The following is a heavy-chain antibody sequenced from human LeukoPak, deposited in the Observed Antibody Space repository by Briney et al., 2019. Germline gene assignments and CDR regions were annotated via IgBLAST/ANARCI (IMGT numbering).Heavy chain of an antibody. CDR2: IYSGGST. V-gene: IGHV3-66*02. Sequence: GGSLRLSCAASGFTVSGNYMTWVRQAPGKGLEWVSVIYSGGSTYYADSVKGRFTISRDNSKNTLYLQMNSLRAEDTAVYYRARVSSGYSFDYWGQGTLVTVSS. J-gene: IGHJ4*02. CDR1: GFTVSGNY. CDR3: ARVSSGYSFDY. D-gene: IGHD3-22*01.